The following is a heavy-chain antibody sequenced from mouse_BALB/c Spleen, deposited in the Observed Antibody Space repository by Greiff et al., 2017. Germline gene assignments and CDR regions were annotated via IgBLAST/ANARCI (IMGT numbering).Heavy chain of an antibody. V-gene: IGHV5-15*02. Sequence: EVQLQESGGGLVQPGGSRKLSCAASGFTFSDYGMAWVRQAPGKGPEWVAFISNLAYSIYYADTVTGRFTISRENAKNTLYLEMSSLRSEDTAMYYCARDSLYYAMDYWGQGTSVTVSS. CDR1: GFTFSDYG. J-gene: IGHJ4*01. CDR3: ARDSLYYAMDY. CDR2: ISNLAYSI.